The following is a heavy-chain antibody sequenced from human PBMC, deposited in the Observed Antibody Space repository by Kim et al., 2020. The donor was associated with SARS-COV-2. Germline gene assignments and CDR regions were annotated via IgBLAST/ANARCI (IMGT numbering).Heavy chain of an antibody. V-gene: IGHV4-39*01. CDR2: ISFIGST. D-gene: IGHD3-16*01. J-gene: IGHJ6*03. CDR1: GGSISSSDYQ. CDR3: GRIYARSYYYYMDV. Sequence: SETLSLTCSVSGGSISSSDYQWGWIRRAPGKGLELIGTISFIGSTHYNPSLKSRVTVSIDTSKNQFSLNLSSVTAADTAVYYCGRIYARSYYYYMDVWGKGTTVTVSS.